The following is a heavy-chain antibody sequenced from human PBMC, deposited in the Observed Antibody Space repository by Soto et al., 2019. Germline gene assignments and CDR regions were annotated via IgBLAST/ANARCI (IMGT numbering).Heavy chain of an antibody. J-gene: IGHJ6*02. CDR3: ARGGGAV. CDR2: KNQDGSEK. V-gene: IGHV3-7*01. D-gene: IGHD1-26*01. Sequence: PGGSLRLSCAAAGFRFSSYWMSWVRQAPGKGLKRVAKKNQDGSEKYYVEYVKGRFTNNRDNAKNSLYLQMNSLRAEDTAVYYCARGGGAVWGQGTTVTVSS. CDR1: GFRFSSYW.